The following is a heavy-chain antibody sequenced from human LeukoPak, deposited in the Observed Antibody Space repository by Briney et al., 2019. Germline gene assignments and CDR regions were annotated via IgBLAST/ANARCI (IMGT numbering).Heavy chain of an antibody. Sequence: GGSLRLSCAASGFTFSSYWMNWVRQAPGKGLEWVANINRDGGETYCVDSVEGRLTISRDNAKNSLSLQMNSLRAEDTAVYYCARQGASRYCSGGSCSGRHYYGMDVWGQGTTVTVSS. V-gene: IGHV3-7*05. CDR2: INRDGGET. CDR3: ARQGASRYCSGGSCSGRHYYGMDV. J-gene: IGHJ6*02. CDR1: GFTFSSYW. D-gene: IGHD2-15*01.